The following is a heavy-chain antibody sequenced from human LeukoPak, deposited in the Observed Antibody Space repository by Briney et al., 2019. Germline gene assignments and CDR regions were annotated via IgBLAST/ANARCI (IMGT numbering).Heavy chain of an antibody. V-gene: IGHV3-33*01. CDR3: ARDMVATPFDY. J-gene: IGHJ4*02. Sequence: PGRSLRLSCAASGFTFSSYGMHWVRQAPGKGLEWVAVIWYDGSNKYYADSVKGRFTISRDNSKNTLYLQMNSLRAEDTAVYYCARDMVATPFDYWGQGTLVTVSS. D-gene: IGHD5-12*01. CDR1: GFTFSSYG. CDR2: IWYDGSNK.